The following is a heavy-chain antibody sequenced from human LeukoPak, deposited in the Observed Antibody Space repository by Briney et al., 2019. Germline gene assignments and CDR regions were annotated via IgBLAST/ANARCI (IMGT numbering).Heavy chain of an antibody. CDR3: VVGRNYFDY. CDR1: GFTFSSYA. J-gene: IGHJ4*02. V-gene: IGHV3-30*04. Sequence: RGSLRLSCAASGFTFSSYAMHWVRQAPGKGLEWVAVISYDGSNKYYADSVKGRFTISRDNSKNTLYLQMNSLRAEDTAVYYCVVGRNYFDYWGQGTLVTVSS. D-gene: IGHD1-26*01. CDR2: ISYDGSNK.